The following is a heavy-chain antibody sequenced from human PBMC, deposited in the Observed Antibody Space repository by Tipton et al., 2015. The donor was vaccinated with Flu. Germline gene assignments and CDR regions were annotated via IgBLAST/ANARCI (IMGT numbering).Heavy chain of an antibody. J-gene: IGHJ5*02. CDR3: ARRDYSNYVSVPKNWFDP. CDR2: VHRTGSP. CDR1: GGFVSSYY. D-gene: IGHD4-11*01. V-gene: IGHV4-59*08. Sequence: TLSLTCTVSGGFVSSYYWNWVRQVPGKGLEWIGNVHRTGSPYYNPSLRSRVIMTVDGAKNQFSLRLTSVTATDTAVYYCARRDYSNYVSVPKNWFDPWGQGTLVTVSS.